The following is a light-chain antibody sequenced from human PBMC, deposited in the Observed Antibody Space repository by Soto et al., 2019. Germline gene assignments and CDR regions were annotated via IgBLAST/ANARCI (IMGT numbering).Light chain of an antibody. J-gene: IGKJ4*01. CDR2: GAS. Sequence: EIVLTPSPGTLSLSPGERATLSCRASQSVSSSYLAWYQQKPGQAPRLLIYGASSRATGIPDRFSGSGSGTDFTLTISRLEPEDFAVYYCQQYDSSPLTFGGGTKVEIK. CDR3: QQYDSSPLT. CDR1: QSVSSSY. V-gene: IGKV3-20*01.